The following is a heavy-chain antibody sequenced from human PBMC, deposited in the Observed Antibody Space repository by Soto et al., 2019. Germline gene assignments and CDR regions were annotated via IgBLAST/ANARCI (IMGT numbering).Heavy chain of an antibody. CDR2: INPNSVGT. V-gene: IGHV1-2*02. CDR1: GYTFTGHY. Sequence: QVQLVQSGAEVKKPGASVKVSCKASGYTFTGHYMHWVRQAPGQGLEWMGWINPNSVGTNYVQKFQGRVTMTRDTSISTAYMELSRLRSDDTAVYYCAREPMVRAAHGFDIWGQGTMVTVSS. J-gene: IGHJ3*02. CDR3: AREPMVRAAHGFDI. D-gene: IGHD3-10*01.